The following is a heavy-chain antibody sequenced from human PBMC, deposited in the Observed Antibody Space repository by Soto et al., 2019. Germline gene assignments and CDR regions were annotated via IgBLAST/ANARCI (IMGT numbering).Heavy chain of an antibody. J-gene: IGHJ5*02. V-gene: IGHV4-34*01. CDR3: ARPRSLYYGSGSYFPNRKNWFDP. CDR1: GGSFSGYY. D-gene: IGHD3-10*01. CDR2: INHSGST. Sequence: SETLSLTCAVYGGSFSGYYWSWIRQPPGKGLEWIGEINHSGSTNYNPSLKSRVTISVDTSKNQFSLKLSSVTAADTAVYYCARPRSLYYGSGSYFPNRKNWFDPWGQGTLVTVSS.